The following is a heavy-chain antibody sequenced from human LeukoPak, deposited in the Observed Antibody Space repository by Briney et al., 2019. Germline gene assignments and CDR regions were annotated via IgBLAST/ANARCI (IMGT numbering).Heavy chain of an antibody. CDR2: ISSSSSYI. CDR1: GFTFSSYS. V-gene: IGHV3-21*01. Sequence: GGSLRLSCAASGFTFSSYSMNWVRQAPGKGLEWVSSISSSSSYIYYADSVKGQFTISRDNAKNSLYLQMNSLRAEDTAVYYCAREGRTPVTIDYWGQGTLVTVSS. J-gene: IGHJ4*02. D-gene: IGHD4-11*01. CDR3: AREGRTPVTIDY.